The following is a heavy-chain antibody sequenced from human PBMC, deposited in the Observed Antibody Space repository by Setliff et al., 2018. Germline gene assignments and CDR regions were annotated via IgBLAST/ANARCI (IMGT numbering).Heavy chain of an antibody. CDR2: INPNSGGT. Sequence: ASVKVSCKASGGTFSSYAISWVRQAPGQGLEWMGRINPNSGGTNYAQKFQGRVTMTWDTSISTAYMELSRLRSDDTAVYYCARGGPGVVIMPAAKLFDYWGQGTQVTVSS. D-gene: IGHD2-2*01. J-gene: IGHJ4*02. CDR3: ARGGPGVVIMPAAKLFDY. V-gene: IGHV1-2*06. CDR1: GGTFSSYA.